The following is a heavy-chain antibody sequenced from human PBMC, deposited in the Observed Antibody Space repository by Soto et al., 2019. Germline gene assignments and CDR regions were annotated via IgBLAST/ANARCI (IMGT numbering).Heavy chain of an antibody. D-gene: IGHD3-22*01. J-gene: IGHJ4*02. Sequence: QVPLVQSGAEVKKPGSSVKVSCKASGGTFSSYAISWVRQAPGQGLEWMGGIIPIFGTANYAQKFQGRVTITADESTSTAYMELSSLRSEDTAVYYCARRDSSGGATYYFDYWGQGTLVTVSS. CDR1: GGTFSSYA. CDR3: ARRDSSGGATYYFDY. CDR2: IIPIFGTA. V-gene: IGHV1-69*01.